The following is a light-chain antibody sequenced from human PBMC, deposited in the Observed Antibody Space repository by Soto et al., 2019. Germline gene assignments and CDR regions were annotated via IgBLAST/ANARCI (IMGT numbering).Light chain of an antibody. J-gene: IGKJ4*01. V-gene: IGKV1-12*01. CDR3: LQNNNYPLT. Sequence: DIQMTQSPSSVSASVGDRVTITCRASQGISSWLAWYQQKPGQAPKVLMYAASRLHSGVPPRFSGSGSGTDFVLTISSLQPEDVATYYCLQNNNYPLTFGGGTKVDIK. CDR1: QGISSW. CDR2: AAS.